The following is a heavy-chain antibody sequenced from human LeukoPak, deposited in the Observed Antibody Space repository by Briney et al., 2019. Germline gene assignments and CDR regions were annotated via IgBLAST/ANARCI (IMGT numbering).Heavy chain of an antibody. CDR2: IKQDGSEK. Sequence: GGSLRLSCAASGFTFSSYWMSWVRQAPGKGLEWVANIKQDGSEKYYVDSVKGRFTISRDNAKNSLYLQMNSLRAEDTAVYYCARNSRGATYGRFRQEVSRFDYWGQGTLVTVSS. CDR1: GFTFSSYW. CDR3: ARNSRGATYGRFRQEVSRFDY. D-gene: IGHD1-26*01. J-gene: IGHJ4*02. V-gene: IGHV3-7*01.